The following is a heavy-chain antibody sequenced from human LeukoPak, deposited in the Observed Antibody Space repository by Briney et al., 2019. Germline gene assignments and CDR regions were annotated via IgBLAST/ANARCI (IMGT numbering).Heavy chain of an antibody. D-gene: IGHD2-8*01. CDR1: GYTFTSYG. V-gene: IGHV1-18*01. CDR2: ISAYNGNT. Sequence: GSSVKVSCKASGYTFTSYGISWVRQAPGQGLEWMGWISAYNGNTNYAQKLQGRVTMTTDTSTSTAYMELRSLRSDDTAVYYCARGGSIVLMVYASAADYWGQGTLVTVSS. J-gene: IGHJ4*02. CDR3: ARGGSIVLMVYASAADY.